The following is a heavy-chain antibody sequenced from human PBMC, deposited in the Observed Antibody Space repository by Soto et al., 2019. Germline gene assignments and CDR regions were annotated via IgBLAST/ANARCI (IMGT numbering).Heavy chain of an antibody. CDR3: ARGYDTALAPIF. Sequence: SETLSLTCAVYGGSFSSYHWSWIRQTPGKGLEWIGEINHLTTTNYNPSLKSRVIVSLDTPKNQFSLKLSSVTAADTAVYYCARGYDTALAPIFWGQGILVTVSS. CDR2: INHLTTT. V-gene: IGHV4-34*01. CDR1: GGSFSSYH. D-gene: IGHD5-18*01. J-gene: IGHJ4*02.